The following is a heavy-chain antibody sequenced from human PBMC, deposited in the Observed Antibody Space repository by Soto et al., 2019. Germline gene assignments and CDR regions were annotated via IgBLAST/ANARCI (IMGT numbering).Heavy chain of an antibody. Sequence: QVQLVESGGGVVQPGGSLRLSCATSGFTFSDSGMHWVRQAPGKGLEWVAVIWSDGSDKSYADSVEGRFTISRDNSKNTLYLQIDRRRAEGTAVFYCVRSNRYSRSAGWGGGFDYWGQGTLVTVSS. CDR1: GFTFSDSG. V-gene: IGHV3-33*01. CDR3: VRSNRYSRSAGWGGGFDY. D-gene: IGHD6-6*01. CDR2: IWSDGSDK. J-gene: IGHJ4*02.